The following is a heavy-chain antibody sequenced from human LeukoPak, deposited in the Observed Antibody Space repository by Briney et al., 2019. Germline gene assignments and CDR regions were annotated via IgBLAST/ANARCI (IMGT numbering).Heavy chain of an antibody. Sequence: ASVMVSCKASGYTFTSYYMHWVRQAPGQGLEWMGIINPSGGSTTFAQKFQGRVTMTRDASTSTVYLELSSLRSEDTAVYYCARSRSSGWHDFWGQGTLVIVSS. CDR2: INPSGGST. V-gene: IGHV1-46*01. D-gene: IGHD6-19*01. CDR3: ARSRSSGWHDF. CDR1: GYTFTSYY. J-gene: IGHJ4*02.